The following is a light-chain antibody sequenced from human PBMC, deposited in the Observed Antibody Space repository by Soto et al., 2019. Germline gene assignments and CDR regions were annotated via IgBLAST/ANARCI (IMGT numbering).Light chain of an antibody. V-gene: IGKV1-12*01. CDR2: AAY. CDR1: QGADIW. CDR3: KKAKDFQLN. J-gene: IGKJ4*01. Sequence: DMQMTDSPSSVSASVVDRVTITFRASQGADIWIAWYQQKPGKANNILIHAAYRLQSGVKSRFSGSKSGTDFTLTIRSTQPEDPATYYCKKAKDFQLNVGGGPQVDLK.